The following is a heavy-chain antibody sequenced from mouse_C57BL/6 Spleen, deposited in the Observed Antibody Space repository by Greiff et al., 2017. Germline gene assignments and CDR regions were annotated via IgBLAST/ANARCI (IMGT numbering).Heavy chain of an antibody. J-gene: IGHJ1*03. V-gene: IGHV1-52*01. CDR1: GYTFTSYW. CDR3: ARWYYGSSYGYFDV. Sequence: QVQLQQPGAELVRPGSSVKLSCKASGYTFTSYWMHWVKQRPIQGLEWIGNIDPSDSETHYNQKFKDKATLPVDKSSSTAYMQLSSLTSEDSAVYYCARWYYGSSYGYFDVWGTGTTVTVSS. CDR2: IDPSDSET. D-gene: IGHD1-1*01.